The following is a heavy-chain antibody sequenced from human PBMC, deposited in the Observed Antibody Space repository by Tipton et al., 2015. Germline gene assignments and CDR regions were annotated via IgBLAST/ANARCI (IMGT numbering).Heavy chain of an antibody. D-gene: IGHD6-19*01. Sequence: TLSLTCTVSGDSISRSNYYWGWIRQPPGMGLEWIASIHYGGNTHYNPSLMSRVTISVDTSKNQFSLTLNSVTAADTATYYCARRGRSGRWDWFDPWGHGTLVTVSS. V-gene: IGHV4-39*01. J-gene: IGHJ5*02. CDR2: IHYGGNT. CDR3: ARRGRSGRWDWFDP. CDR1: GDSISRSNYY.